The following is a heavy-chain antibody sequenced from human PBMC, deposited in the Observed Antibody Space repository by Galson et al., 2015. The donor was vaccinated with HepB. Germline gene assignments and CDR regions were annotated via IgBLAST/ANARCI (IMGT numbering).Heavy chain of an antibody. Sequence: SLRLSCAASGFTVSSNYMTWVRQAPGKGLEWVSVIYSGGSTYYADSVKGRFTISRDNSKNTLYLQMNSLRAEDTAVYYCARAVEYDFWRGYWGAGRMDVWGKGTTVTVSS. V-gene: IGHV3-53*01. J-gene: IGHJ6*04. CDR3: ARAVEYDFWRGYWGAGRMDV. CDR1: GFTVSSNY. D-gene: IGHD3-3*01. CDR2: IYSGGST.